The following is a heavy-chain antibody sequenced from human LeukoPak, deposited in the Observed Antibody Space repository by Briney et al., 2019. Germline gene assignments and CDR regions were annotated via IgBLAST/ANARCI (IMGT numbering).Heavy chain of an antibody. J-gene: IGHJ6*03. CDR1: GYTFTIYD. CDR3: ARGTRLIAAAGTPAYYYMDV. Sequence: ASVKVSFKASGYTFTIYDINWVRQATGQGLEWMGWMNPNSGNRGYAQKFQGRVTMTRNTSISTAYMELSSLRSEDTAVYYCARGTRLIAAAGTPAYYYMDVWGKGTTVTVSS. V-gene: IGHV1-8*01. D-gene: IGHD6-13*01. CDR2: MNPNSGNR.